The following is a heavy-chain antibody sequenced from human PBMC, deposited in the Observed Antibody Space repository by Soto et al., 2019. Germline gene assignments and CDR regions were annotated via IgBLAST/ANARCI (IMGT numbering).Heavy chain of an antibody. Sequence: GGSLRLSCAASGFTFSSYWMSWVRQAPGKGLEWVANIKQDGSEKYYVDSVKGRFTISRDNAKNSLYLQMNSLGAEDTAVYYCAREDLPTTVTTLDYWGQGTLVTVSS. CDR2: IKQDGSEK. J-gene: IGHJ4*02. V-gene: IGHV3-7*01. CDR3: AREDLPTTVTTLDY. CDR1: GFTFSSYW. D-gene: IGHD4-17*01.